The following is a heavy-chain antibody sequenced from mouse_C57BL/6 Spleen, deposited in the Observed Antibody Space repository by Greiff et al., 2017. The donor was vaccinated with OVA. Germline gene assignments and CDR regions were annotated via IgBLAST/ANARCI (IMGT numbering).Heavy chain of an antibody. CDR2: ISDGGSYT. CDR3: ARDHYDYSWFAY. Sequence: EVQLVESGGGLVKPGGSLKLSCAASGFTFSSYAMSWVRQTPEKRLEWVATISDGGSYTYYPDNVKGRFTISRDNAKNNLYLQMSHLKSEDTAMYYCARDHYDYSWFAYWGQGTLVTVSA. D-gene: IGHD2-4*01. V-gene: IGHV5-4*01. CDR1: GFTFSSYA. J-gene: IGHJ3*01.